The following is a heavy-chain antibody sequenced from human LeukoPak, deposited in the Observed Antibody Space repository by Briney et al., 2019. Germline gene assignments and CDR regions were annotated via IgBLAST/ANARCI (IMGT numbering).Heavy chain of an antibody. CDR1: GYSISGGYY. CDR2: IYHSGST. J-gene: IGHJ4*02. D-gene: IGHD2-2*03. CDR3: AREVLDFDY. V-gene: IGHV4-38-2*02. Sequence: SETLSLTCAVSGYSISGGYYWGWIRQPPGKGLEWIGSIYHSGSTYYNPSLKSRVTISVDTSKNQFSLKLSCVTAADTAVYYCAREVLDFDYWGQGTLVTVSS.